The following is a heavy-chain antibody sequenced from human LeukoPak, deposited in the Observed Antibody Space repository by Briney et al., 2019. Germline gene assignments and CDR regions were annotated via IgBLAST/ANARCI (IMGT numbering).Heavy chain of an antibody. V-gene: IGHV3-15*01. J-gene: IGHJ4*02. D-gene: IGHD2-15*01. CDR3: TAHPGYESY. CDR2: IKRNTQGATT. Sequence: PGGSLRLSCATSGFTFNLAWMSWVRQAPGKGLEWVGRIKRNTQGATTDYAAAVKGRFTISRDDSKNNLYLQMNSLEIEDTGVYYCTAHPGYESYWGQGTLVTVSS. CDR1: GFTFNLAW.